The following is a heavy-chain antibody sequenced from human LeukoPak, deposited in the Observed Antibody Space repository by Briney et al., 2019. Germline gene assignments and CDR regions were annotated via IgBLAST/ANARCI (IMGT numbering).Heavy chain of an antibody. CDR3: ARGDCSGDSCYLPEYFQH. CDR2: ISAYNGYT. V-gene: IGHV1-18*01. J-gene: IGHJ1*01. CDR1: GYTLTSFS. D-gene: IGHD2-15*01. Sequence: ASVKVSCKASGYTLTSFSISWVRQAPGQGLEWMGWISAYNGYTDYAQKLQGRVTMTTDTSTNTAYMELRSLRSDDTAVYYCARGDCSGDSCYLPEYFQHWGQGTLVTGSS.